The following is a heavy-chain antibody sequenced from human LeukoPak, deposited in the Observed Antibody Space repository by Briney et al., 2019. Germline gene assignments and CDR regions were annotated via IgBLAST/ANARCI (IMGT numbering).Heavy chain of an antibody. D-gene: IGHD3-10*01. J-gene: IGHJ4*02. CDR1: GFTFSSYG. V-gene: IGHV3-23*01. CDR3: AKLRGWFGESLDY. CDR2: ISGSGGST. Sequence: GSLRLSCAASGFTFSSYGMSWVRQAPGKGLEWVSAISGSGGSTYYADSVKGRFTISRDNSKNTLYLQMNSLRAEDTAVYYCAKLRGWFGESLDYWGQGTLVTVSS.